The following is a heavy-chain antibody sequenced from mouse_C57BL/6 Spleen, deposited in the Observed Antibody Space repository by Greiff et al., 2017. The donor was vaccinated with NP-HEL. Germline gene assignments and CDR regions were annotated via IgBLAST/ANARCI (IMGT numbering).Heavy chain of an antibody. D-gene: IGHD2-3*01. CDR3: ARRYDLDY. CDR2: INPNNGGT. V-gene: IGHV1-26*01. J-gene: IGHJ2*01. Sequence: VQLQQSGPELVKPGASVKISCKASGYTFTDYYMNWVKQSHGKSLEWIGDINPNNGGTSYNQKFKGKATLTVDKSSSTAYMELRSLTSEDSAVYYCARRYDLDYWGQGTTLTVSS. CDR1: GYTFTDYY.